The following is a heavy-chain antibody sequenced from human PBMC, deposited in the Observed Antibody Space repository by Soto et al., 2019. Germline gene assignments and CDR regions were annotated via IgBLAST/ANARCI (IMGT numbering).Heavy chain of an antibody. V-gene: IGHV1-8*01. CDR1: GYTLTELS. Sequence: ASVKVSCKVSGYTLTELSMHWVRQAPGKGLEWMGWMNPNFGTAGYAQKFQGRVTMTRDASISTAYMELSSLRSEDTAVYYCARADGDYVSYYYGMDVWGQGTTVTVSS. J-gene: IGHJ6*02. D-gene: IGHD4-17*01. CDR2: MNPNFGTA. CDR3: ARADGDYVSYYYGMDV.